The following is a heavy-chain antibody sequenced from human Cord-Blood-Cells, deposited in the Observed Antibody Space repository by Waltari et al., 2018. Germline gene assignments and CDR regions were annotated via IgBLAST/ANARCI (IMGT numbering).Heavy chain of an antibody. CDR2: TYYRSKWYN. V-gene: IGHV6-1*01. CDR3: ARDYGGPYYYYGMDV. D-gene: IGHD3-10*01. J-gene: IGHJ6*02. Sequence: LGRTYYRSKWYNDYAVSVKSRITINPDTSKNQFSLQLNSVTPEDTAVYYCARDYGGPYYYYGMDVWGQGTTVTVSS.